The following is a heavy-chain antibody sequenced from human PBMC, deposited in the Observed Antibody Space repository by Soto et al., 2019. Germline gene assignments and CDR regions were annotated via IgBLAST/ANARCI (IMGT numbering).Heavy chain of an antibody. CDR2: IDPSDSQT. Sequence: PVESLKISCKGSGYIFGGYWITWCLERAVKGLEWMGRIDPSDSQTYYSPSFRGHVTISATKSITTVFLQWSSLRASDTAMYYCARQIYDSDTGPNFQYYFDSWGQGTPVTVS. D-gene: IGHD3-22*01. CDR3: ARQIYDSDTGPNFQYYFDS. CDR1: GYIFGGYW. V-gene: IGHV5-10-1*01. J-gene: IGHJ4*02.